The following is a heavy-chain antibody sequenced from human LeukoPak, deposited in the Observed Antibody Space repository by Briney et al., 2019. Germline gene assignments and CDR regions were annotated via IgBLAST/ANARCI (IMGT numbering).Heavy chain of an antibody. Sequence: GGSLRLSCAASGLIVSTNYMSWVRQAPGKGLEWVSVIYSGGGTFYADSVKGRFTLSRDNSKNTLYLQMNSLRAEDTAVYYCAKDSSGPAYWGQGTLVTVSS. CDR3: AKDSSGPAY. V-gene: IGHV3-53*01. D-gene: IGHD6-19*01. CDR2: IYSGGGT. CDR1: GLIVSTNY. J-gene: IGHJ4*02.